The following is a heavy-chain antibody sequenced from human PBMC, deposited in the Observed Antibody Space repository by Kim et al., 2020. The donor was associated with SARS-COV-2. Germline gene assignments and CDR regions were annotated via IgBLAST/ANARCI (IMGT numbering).Heavy chain of an antibody. CDR1: SDSISSYY. Sequence: SETLSLTCTVSSDSISSYYWSWIRQLPGKGLEWLGYTYYSGSTDYNPSLKSRVTISWDTSKNQVSLDVTSVSAADTAVSYCTRSEGRGSWHQFDYWCQG. CDR3: TRSEGRGSWHQFDY. J-gene: IGHJ4*02. V-gene: IGHV4-59*01. CDR2: TYYSGST. D-gene: IGHD6-13*01.